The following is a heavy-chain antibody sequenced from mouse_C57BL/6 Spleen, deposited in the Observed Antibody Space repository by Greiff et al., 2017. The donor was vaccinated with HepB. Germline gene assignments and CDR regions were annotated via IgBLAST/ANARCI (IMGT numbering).Heavy chain of an antibody. V-gene: IGHV1-52*01. D-gene: IGHD2-2*01. CDR1: GYTFTSYW. CDR2: IDPSDSET. J-gene: IGHJ3*01. Sequence: QVQLQQPGAELVRPGSSVKLSCTASGYTFTSYWMHWVKQRPIQGLEWIGNIDPSDSETHYNQKFKDKATLTVDKSSSTAYMQLSSLTSEDSAVYYCASRPLYVYDEAWFAYWGQGTLVTVSA. CDR3: ASRPLYVYDEAWFAY.